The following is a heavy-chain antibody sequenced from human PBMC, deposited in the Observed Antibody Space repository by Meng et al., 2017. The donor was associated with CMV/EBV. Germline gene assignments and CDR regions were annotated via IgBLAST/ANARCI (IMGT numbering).Heavy chain of an antibody. Sequence: LRLSCAISGDSVSSNSAAWNWIRQSPSRGLGWLGRTYYRSKWYNDYAVSVKSRITINPDTSKNQFSLQLNSVTPEDTAVYYCARDFRAVPVLRFLEWSSYGMDVWGQGTTVTVSS. CDR1: GDSVSSNSAA. CDR2: TYYRSKWYN. CDR3: ARDFRAVPVLRFLEWSSYGMDV. J-gene: IGHJ6*02. D-gene: IGHD3-3*01. V-gene: IGHV6-1*01.